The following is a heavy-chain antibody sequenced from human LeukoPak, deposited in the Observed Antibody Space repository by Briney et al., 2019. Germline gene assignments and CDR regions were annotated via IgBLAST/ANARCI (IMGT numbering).Heavy chain of an antibody. J-gene: IGHJ4*02. D-gene: IGHD3-22*01. CDR1: VFTFSSYS. CDR2: ISYDGSNK. CDR3: ARAAYYYDSSGYYSFDY. Sequence: GGSLRLSCAASVFTFSSYSMHWVRQAPGKGLEWVAVISYDGSNKYYADSVKGRFTISRDNSKNTLYLQMNSLRAEDTAVYYCARAAYYYDSSGYYSFDYWGQGTLVTVSS. V-gene: IGHV3-30-3*01.